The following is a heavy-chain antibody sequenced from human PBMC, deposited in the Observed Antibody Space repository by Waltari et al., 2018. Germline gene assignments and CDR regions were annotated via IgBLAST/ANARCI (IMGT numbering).Heavy chain of an antibody. J-gene: IGHJ4*02. Sequence: QGQLVQSGAEVKKPGASVKVSCQASGYTFNSHALNWVRQATGKGLEWMGWMNPNSGNTGYAQKFQGRVTMTRNTSISTAYMELSSLRSEDTAVYYCARGLMVASGLEVYWGQGTLVTVSS. CDR1: GYTFNSHA. V-gene: IGHV1-8*01. D-gene: IGHD5-12*01. CDR2: MNPNSGNT. CDR3: ARGLMVASGLEVY.